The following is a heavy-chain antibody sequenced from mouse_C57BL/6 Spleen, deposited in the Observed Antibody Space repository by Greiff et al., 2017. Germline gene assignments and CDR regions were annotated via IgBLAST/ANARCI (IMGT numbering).Heavy chain of an antibody. Sequence: QVQLKQPGAELVKPGASVKLSCKASGYTFTSYWMHWVKQRPGQGLEWIGMIHPNSGSTNYNEKFKSKATLTVDKSSSTAYMQLSSLTSEDSAVYYCARSTGLYFDYWGQGTTLTVSS. CDR3: ARSTGLYFDY. D-gene: IGHD4-1*01. J-gene: IGHJ2*01. CDR1: GYTFTSYW. V-gene: IGHV1-64*01. CDR2: IHPNSGST.